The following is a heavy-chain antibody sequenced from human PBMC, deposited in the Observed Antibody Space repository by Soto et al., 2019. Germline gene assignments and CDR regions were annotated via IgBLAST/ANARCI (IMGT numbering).Heavy chain of an antibody. CDR1: GDSITSGSYY. CDR2: ISYTGRT. J-gene: IGHJ6*02. Sequence: TLSLTCIVSGDSITSGSYYWTWLRQPPGKGLEWIGYISYTGRTKYNPSLQSRVTISVDTSKNDFSLNLSSVTAADTAVYFCAREWGLLPYYVMNVWGHGTAVTVSS. D-gene: IGHD7-27*01. CDR3: AREWGLLPYYVMNV. V-gene: IGHV4-61*03.